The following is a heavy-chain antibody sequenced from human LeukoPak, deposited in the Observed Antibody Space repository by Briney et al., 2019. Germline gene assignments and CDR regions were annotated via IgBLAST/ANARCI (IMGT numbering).Heavy chain of an antibody. Sequence: SETLSLTCSVSDDSISSNNYYWGWIRQPPGKGLEWIGIINYGGSTYYNPSLRSRVTISVATSQNQVSLKLTSVTATDTAVYYCARDQGDYGASGMDVWGQGTTVTVSS. CDR3: ARDQGDYGASGMDV. D-gene: IGHD4-17*01. CDR1: DDSISSNNYY. V-gene: IGHV4-39*02. CDR2: INYGGST. J-gene: IGHJ6*02.